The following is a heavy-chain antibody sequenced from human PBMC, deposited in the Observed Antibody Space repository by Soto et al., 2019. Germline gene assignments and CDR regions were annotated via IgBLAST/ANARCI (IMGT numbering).Heavy chain of an antibody. CDR2: ISGSGGST. J-gene: IGHJ6*03. V-gene: IGHV3-23*01. D-gene: IGHD2-15*01. Sequence: GGSLRLSCAASGFTFSSYAMSWVRQAPGKGLEWVSAISGSGGSTYYADSVKGRFTISRDNSKNTLYLQMNSLRAEDTAVYYCAKGGTQDIVVVVAADMDVWGKGTTVTVSS. CDR3: AKGGTQDIVVVVAADMDV. CDR1: GFTFSSYA.